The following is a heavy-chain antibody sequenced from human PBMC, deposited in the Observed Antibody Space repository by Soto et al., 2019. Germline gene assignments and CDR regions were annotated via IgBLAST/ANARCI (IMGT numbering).Heavy chain of an antibody. D-gene: IGHD6-13*01. J-gene: IGHJ6*02. CDR2: IYPGDSDT. V-gene: IGHV5-51*01. Sequence: GESLKLSCKGSGYSFTSYWINWVRQMPGKGLEWMGIIYPGDSDTRYSPSFQGQVTISADKSIDTAYLQWRSLTASDTAVYYCARHHGSPGSYFGLDVWGQGTTVTVSS. CDR3: ARHHGSPGSYFGLDV. CDR1: GYSFTSYW.